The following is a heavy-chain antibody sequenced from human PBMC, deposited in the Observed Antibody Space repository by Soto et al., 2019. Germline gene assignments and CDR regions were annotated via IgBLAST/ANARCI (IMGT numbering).Heavy chain of an antibody. CDR1: GFTFSSYA. CDR3: AKVRRGIFGVVIIAPYYFDY. J-gene: IGHJ4*02. V-gene: IGHV3-23*01. D-gene: IGHD3-3*01. Sequence: PGGSLRLSCAASGFTFSSYAMSWVRQAPGKRLEWVSAISGSGGSTYYADSVKGRFTISRDNSKNTLYLQMNSLRAEDTAVYYCAKVRRGIFGVVIIAPYYFDYWGQGTLVTVSS. CDR2: ISGSGGST.